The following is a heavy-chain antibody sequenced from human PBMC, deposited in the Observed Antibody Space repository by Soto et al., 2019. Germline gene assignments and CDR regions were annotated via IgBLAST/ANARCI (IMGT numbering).Heavy chain of an antibody. Sequence: GGSLRLSCAASGFTFSSYAMSWVRQAPGKGLEWVTAISGSGGSTYYADSVKGRFTISRDNSKNTLYLQMNSLRAEDTAGYNWAKDFSCSCTSCRSGRLYYYYYCMDVWGQGATVTVSS. V-gene: IGHV3-23*01. CDR3: AKDFSCSCTSCRSGRLYYYYYCMDV. D-gene: IGHD2-2*01. CDR2: ISGSGGST. J-gene: IGHJ6*02. CDR1: GFTFSSYA.